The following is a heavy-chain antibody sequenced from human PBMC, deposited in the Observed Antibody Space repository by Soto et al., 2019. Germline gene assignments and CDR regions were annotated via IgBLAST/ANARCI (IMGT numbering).Heavy chain of an antibody. CDR3: ARGFFGGGGSCYSCEYNWFDP. Sequence: PGGSLRLSCAASGFTFSSYEMTWVRQAPGKGLEWVSYISSSGSTIYYADSVKGRFTISRDNAKNSLYLQMNSLRAEDTAVYYCARGFFGGGGSCYSCEYNWFDPWGQGTLVTVSS. CDR1: GFTFSSYE. CDR2: ISSSGSTI. J-gene: IGHJ5*02. V-gene: IGHV3-48*03. D-gene: IGHD2-15*01.